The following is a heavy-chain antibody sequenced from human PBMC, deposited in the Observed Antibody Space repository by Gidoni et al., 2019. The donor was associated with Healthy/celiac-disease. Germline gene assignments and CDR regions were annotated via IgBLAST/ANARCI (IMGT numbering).Heavy chain of an antibody. Sequence: QVQLQESGPGLVKPSGTLSLTCAVSGGSISSSTWWSWVRQPPGTGLEWSGEIYHSGSTNYNTSLKSRVTISVDKSKNQFSLKLSSVTAADTAVYYCARELAVAGSRPYWYFDLWGRGTLVTVSS. CDR1: GGSISSSTW. CDR3: ARELAVAGSRPYWYFDL. J-gene: IGHJ2*01. D-gene: IGHD6-19*01. CDR2: IYHSGST. V-gene: IGHV4-4*02.